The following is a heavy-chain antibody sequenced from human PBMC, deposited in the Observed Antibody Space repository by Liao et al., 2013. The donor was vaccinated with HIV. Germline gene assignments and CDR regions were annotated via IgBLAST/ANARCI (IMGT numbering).Heavy chain of an antibody. J-gene: IGHJ6*04. CDR2: IYTTGST. CDR1: RGSVSSGSYY. CDR3: ARETSKLRFLEWLPGGPDV. D-gene: IGHD3-3*01. V-gene: IGHV4-61*02. Sequence: QVQLQESGPGLVKPSQTLSLTCTVSRGSVSSGSYYWSWIRQPAGKGLEWIGHIYTTGSTNYNPSLKSRVTISVDTSKNQFSLKLSSVTAADTAVYYCARETSKLRFLEWLPGGPDVWGKGTTVTVSS.